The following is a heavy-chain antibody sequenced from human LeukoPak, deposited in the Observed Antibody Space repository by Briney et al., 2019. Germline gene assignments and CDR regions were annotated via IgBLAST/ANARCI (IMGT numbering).Heavy chain of an antibody. D-gene: IGHD1-7*01. V-gene: IGHV4-61*02. J-gene: IGHJ4*02. CDR2: IHSNGIT. Sequence: SETLSLTCTVSGGSISSGSHYWSWIRQPAGKGLEWIGRIHSNGITYHNPSLRGRVTISVDTSKNQFSLKLSSVTAADTAVYYCARDLDWNYADYWGQGTLVTVSS. CDR1: GGSISSGSHY. CDR3: ARDLDWNYADY.